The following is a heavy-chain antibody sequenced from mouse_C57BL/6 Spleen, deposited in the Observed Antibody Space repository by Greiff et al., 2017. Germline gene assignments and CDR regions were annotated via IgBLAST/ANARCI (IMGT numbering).Heavy chain of an antibody. CDR1: GYTFTDYY. CDR2: INPNNGGT. V-gene: IGHV1-26*01. J-gene: IGHJ4*01. Sequence: EVQLQQSGPELVKPGASVKISCKASGYTFTDYYMNWVKQSHGKSLEWIGDINPNNGGTSYNQKFKGKATLTVDKSSSTAYMELRSLTSEDSAVYYCARGGDYYAMDDWGQGTSVTVSS. CDR3: ARGGDYYAMDD.